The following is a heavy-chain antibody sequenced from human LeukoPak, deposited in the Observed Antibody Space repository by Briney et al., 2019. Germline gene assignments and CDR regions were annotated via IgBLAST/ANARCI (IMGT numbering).Heavy chain of an antibody. CDR1: GFTFSSYA. V-gene: IGHV3-23*01. J-gene: IGHJ4*02. Sequence: GGSLRLSCAASGFTFSSYAMSWVRQAPGKGLEWVSAISGSGGSTYYADSVKGRFTVSRDNSKNTLYLQMNSLRAEDTAVYYCAKDLVLEEIQLWLRGFDYWGQGTLVTVSS. CDR3: AKDLVLEEIQLWLRGFDY. CDR2: ISGSGGST. D-gene: IGHD5-18*01.